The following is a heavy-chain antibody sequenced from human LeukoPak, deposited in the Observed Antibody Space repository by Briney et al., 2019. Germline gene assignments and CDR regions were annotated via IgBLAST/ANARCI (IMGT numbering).Heavy chain of an antibody. D-gene: IGHD6-19*01. J-gene: IGHJ3*02. CDR2: INSDGSST. CDR1: GFTFSSYW. CDR3: ARVGGWFSDAFDI. V-gene: IGHV3-74*01. Sequence: PGGSLRLSCAASGFTFSSYWMHWVRQAPGKGLVWVSRINSDGSSTSYADSVKGRFTISRENAKNTLYLQMNSLRAEDTAVYYCARVGGWFSDAFDIWGQGTMVTVSS.